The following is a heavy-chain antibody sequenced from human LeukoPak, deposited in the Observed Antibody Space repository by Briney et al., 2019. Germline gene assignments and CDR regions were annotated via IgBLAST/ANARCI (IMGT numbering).Heavy chain of an antibody. V-gene: IGHV3-23*01. Sequence: GGSLRLSCAASGFTFSSYAMSWVRQAPGKGLEWVSAISGSGGSTYYADSVKGRFTISRDNSKNTLYLQMNSLRAEDTAVYYCAKDRRQWLPPTPGFDPWGQGTLATVSS. CDR1: GFTFSSYA. D-gene: IGHD6-19*01. CDR2: ISGSGGST. CDR3: AKDRRQWLPPTPGFDP. J-gene: IGHJ5*02.